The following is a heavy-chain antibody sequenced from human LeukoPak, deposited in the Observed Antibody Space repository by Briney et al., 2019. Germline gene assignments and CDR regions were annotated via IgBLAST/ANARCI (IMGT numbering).Heavy chain of an antibody. V-gene: IGHV1-2*02. Sequence: ASVKVSCKASGYTFTGYYMHWVRQAPGQGLEWMGWINPNSGGTNYAQKFQGRVTMTRDTSISTAYMELSRLRSDDTAVYCCARGGAYSRAPPDYWGQGTLVTVSS. J-gene: IGHJ4*02. D-gene: IGHD6-13*01. CDR1: GYTFTGYY. CDR3: ARGGAYSRAPPDY. CDR2: INPNSGGT.